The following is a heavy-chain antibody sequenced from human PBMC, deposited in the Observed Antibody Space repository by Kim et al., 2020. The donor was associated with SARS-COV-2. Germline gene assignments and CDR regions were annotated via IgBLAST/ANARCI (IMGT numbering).Heavy chain of an antibody. Sequence: SVKVSCKASGGTFSSYAISWVRQAPGQGLEWMGGIIPIFGTANYAQKFQGRVTITADESTSTAYMELSSLRSEDTAVYYCASGTRKTRAPQIKDAFDIWGQGTMVTVSS. CDR2: IIPIFGTA. V-gene: IGHV1-69*13. CDR3: ASGTRKTRAPQIKDAFDI. D-gene: IGHD6-13*01. CDR1: GGTFSSYA. J-gene: IGHJ3*02.